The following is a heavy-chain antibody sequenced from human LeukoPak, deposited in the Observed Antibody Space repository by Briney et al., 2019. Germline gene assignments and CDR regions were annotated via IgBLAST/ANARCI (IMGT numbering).Heavy chain of an antibody. D-gene: IGHD1-14*01. CDR3: AKARTTSPYYYYMDV. V-gene: IGHV3-53*01. CDR1: GFTVSSNY. CDR2: IYSGGST. J-gene: IGHJ6*03. Sequence: PGGSLRLSCAASGFTVSSNYMSWVRQAPGKGLEWVSVIYSGGSTYYADSVKGRFTISRDNSKNTLYLQMNSLRAEDTAVYYCAKARTTSPYYYYMDVWGKGTTVTVSS.